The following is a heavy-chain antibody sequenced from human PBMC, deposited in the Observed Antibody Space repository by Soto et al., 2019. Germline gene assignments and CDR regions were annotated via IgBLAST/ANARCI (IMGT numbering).Heavy chain of an antibody. CDR1: GGSFSSLV. J-gene: IGHJ5*02. V-gene: IGHV1-69*10. CDR3: ARGPAQFDP. CDR2: INPMLGVA. D-gene: IGHD2-2*01. Sequence: SVKVSCKAAGGSFSSLVISWLRQAPGQGPEWMGGINPMLGVANFAQKFQDRVTITADESTTTAYMELSSLRSEDTAVYYCARGPAQFDPWGQATLVTVSS.